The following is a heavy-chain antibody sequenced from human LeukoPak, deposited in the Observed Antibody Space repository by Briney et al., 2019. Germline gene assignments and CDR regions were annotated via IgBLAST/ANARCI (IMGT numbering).Heavy chain of an antibody. CDR1: GYTFTSYG. V-gene: IGHV1-2*02. Sequence: ASVKVSCKASGYTFTSYGISWVRQAPGQGLEWMGWINPNSGGTNYAQKFQGRVTMTRDTSISTAYMELSRLRSDDTAVYYCARVSRGSPSWFDPWGQGTLVTVSS. CDR3: ARVSRGSPSWFDP. J-gene: IGHJ5*02. D-gene: IGHD2-2*01. CDR2: INPNSGGT.